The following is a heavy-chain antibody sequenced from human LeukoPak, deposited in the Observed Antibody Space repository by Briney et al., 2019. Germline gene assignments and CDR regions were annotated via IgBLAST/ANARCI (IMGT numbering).Heavy chain of an antibody. Sequence: ASVKVSCKVSGYTLTELSMHWMRQAPGKGLEWMGRFDPEDGETIYAQKFQGRVTMTEDTSTNTAYMELSSLRSEDTAVYYCATQQLVRFVLRFQHWGQGTLVTVSS. CDR1: GYTLTELS. J-gene: IGHJ1*01. CDR3: ATQQLVRFVLRFQH. D-gene: IGHD6-13*01. CDR2: FDPEDGET. V-gene: IGHV1-24*01.